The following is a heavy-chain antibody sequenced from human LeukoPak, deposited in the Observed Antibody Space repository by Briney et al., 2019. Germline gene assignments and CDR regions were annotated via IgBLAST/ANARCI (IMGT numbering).Heavy chain of an antibody. J-gene: IGHJ3*02. CDR1: GFTFSSYA. V-gene: IGHV3-23*01. CDR3: AKFHHLWSGPPDAFDI. Sequence: PGGSLRLSCAASGFTFSSYAMSRVRQAPGKGLEWVSSISGSGGSTYYADSVKGRFTISRDNSKNTLYLQMNSLRAEDTAVYYCAKFHHLWSGPPDAFDIWGQGTMVTVSS. D-gene: IGHD3-3*01. CDR2: ISGSGGST.